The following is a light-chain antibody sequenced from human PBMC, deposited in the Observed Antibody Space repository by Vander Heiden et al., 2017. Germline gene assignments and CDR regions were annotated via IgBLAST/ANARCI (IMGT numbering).Light chain of an antibody. V-gene: IGLV2-11*01. J-gene: IGLJ2*01. Sequence: QSALTQPRSVSGSPGPPVPISCTGTSSDVGGYNYVSWYQQHPGKAPKLMIYDVSKRPSGVPDRFSGSKSGNTASLTISGLQAEDEADYYCCSYAGSYTLVFGGGTKLTVL. CDR1: SSDVGGYNY. CDR2: DVS. CDR3: CSYAGSYTLV.